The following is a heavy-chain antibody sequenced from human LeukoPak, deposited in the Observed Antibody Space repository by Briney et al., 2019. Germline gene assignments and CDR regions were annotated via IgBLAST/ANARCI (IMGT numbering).Heavy chain of an antibody. V-gene: IGHV3-23*01. CDR2: ISGSGGST. CDR3: ARDPYSSTWSYGMDV. Sequence: GGSLRLSCAASGFTFSSYAMSWVRQAPGKGLEWVSGISGSGGSTHYADSVKGRFTISRDNSKNTLYLQMNSLRAEDTAVYYCARDPYSSTWSYGMDVWGQGTTVTVSS. CDR1: GFTFSSYA. J-gene: IGHJ6*02. D-gene: IGHD6-6*01.